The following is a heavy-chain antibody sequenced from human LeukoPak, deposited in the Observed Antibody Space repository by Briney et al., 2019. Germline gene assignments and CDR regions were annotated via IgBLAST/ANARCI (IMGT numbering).Heavy chain of an antibody. D-gene: IGHD6-13*01. V-gene: IGHV4-39*07. CDR1: GGSISSSSYY. CDR2: IYYSGST. CDR3: ARSYLTSWYTSDY. J-gene: IGHJ4*02. Sequence: PSETLSLTCTVSGGSISSSSYYWGWIRQPPGKGLEWIGSIYYSGSTYYNPSLKSRVTISVDTSKNQFSLKLSSVTAADTAVYYCARSYLTSWYTSDYWGQGTLVTVSS.